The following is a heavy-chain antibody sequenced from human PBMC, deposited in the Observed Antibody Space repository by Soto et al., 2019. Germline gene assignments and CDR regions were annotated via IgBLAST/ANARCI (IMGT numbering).Heavy chain of an antibody. CDR2: IKQDGTEK. CDR3: AKGGSGNYLTYYYYYGMDV. V-gene: IGHV3-7*01. J-gene: IGHJ6*02. Sequence: PGGSLRLSCAASGFTFSRYWMNWVRQAPGKGLEWVANIKQDGTEKNYVDSVKGRFTISRDNSKNTVYLEMNNLRAEDTAMYYCAKGGSGNYLTYYYYYGMDVWGQGTTVTVSS. CDR1: GFTFSRYW. D-gene: IGHD3-22*01.